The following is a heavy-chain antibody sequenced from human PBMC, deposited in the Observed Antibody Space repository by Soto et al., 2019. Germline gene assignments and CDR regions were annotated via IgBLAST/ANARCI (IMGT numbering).Heavy chain of an antibody. CDR1: GGSIISSHW. V-gene: IGHV4-4*02. J-gene: IGHJ5*02. CDR2: IYYSGST. Sequence: SETLSLTCGVSGGSIISSHWWSWVRQPPGKELEWIGRIYYSGSTYYNPSLKSRVTISVDTSKNQFSLKLSSVTAADTAVYYCVSSNWFDPWGQGTLVTVS. CDR3: VSSNWFDP.